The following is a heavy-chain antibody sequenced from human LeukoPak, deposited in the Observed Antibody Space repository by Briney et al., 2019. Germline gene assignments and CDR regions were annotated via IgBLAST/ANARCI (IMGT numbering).Heavy chain of an antibody. V-gene: IGHV1-8*01. CDR1: GYTFTSYD. CDR3: ALMHVDTAMVSRKAYGMDV. Sequence: ASVTVSCKASGYTFTSYDINWVRQATGQGLEWMGWMNPNSGNTGYAQKFQGRVTMTRNTSISTAYMELSSLRSEDTAVYYCALMHVDTAMVSRKAYGMDVWGQGTTVTVSS. CDR2: MNPNSGNT. J-gene: IGHJ6*02. D-gene: IGHD5-18*01.